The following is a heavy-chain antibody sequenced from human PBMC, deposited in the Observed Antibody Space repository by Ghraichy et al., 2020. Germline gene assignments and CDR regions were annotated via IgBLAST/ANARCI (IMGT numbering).Heavy chain of an antibody. J-gene: IGHJ5*02. Sequence: ESLNISCTVSGGSISSYSDYWGWLRQSPGKGLEWIGSIYNSVSTHYNPSLRSRVTISIATSKHQFSLRLTSVTAADAAVYYCARNKTGSLSGWFVPWGQGPLVLVSS. D-gene: IGHD6-6*01. V-gene: IGHV4-39*01. CDR1: GGSISSYSDY. CDR3: ARNKTGSLSGWFVP. CDR2: IYNSVST.